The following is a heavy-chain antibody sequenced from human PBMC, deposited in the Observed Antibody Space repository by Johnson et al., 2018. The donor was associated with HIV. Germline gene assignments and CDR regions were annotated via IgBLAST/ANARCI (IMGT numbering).Heavy chain of an antibody. D-gene: IGHD1-26*01. Sequence: MQLVESGGDLVQPGGSLRLSCAASGFTFSSYDMHWVRQVRGKGLAWVSGIGTIDDTYYADSVKGRFTISRDNSKNTLYLQMNSLRAEDTAVYYCAKERSGSYSGADAFDIWGQGTMVTVSS. CDR2: IGTIDDT. CDR3: AKERSGSYSGADAFDI. V-gene: IGHV3-13*01. CDR1: GFTFSSYD. J-gene: IGHJ3*02.